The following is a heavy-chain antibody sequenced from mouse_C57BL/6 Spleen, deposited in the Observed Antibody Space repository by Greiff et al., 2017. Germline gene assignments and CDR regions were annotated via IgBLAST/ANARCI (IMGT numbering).Heavy chain of an antibody. D-gene: IGHD1-1*01. CDR1: GFSLTSYC. Sequence: VQLQQSGPGLVQPSQSLSITCTDSGFSLTSYCVHWVRQSPGKGLEWLGVIWAGGSTDYHAARMSRVCITKDNSNNQVFFKMNSRQADDTAIYYCAKKGVRRCLDGWGEGATHTVSS. V-gene: IGHV2-5*01. CDR2: IWAGGST. CDR3: AKKGVRRCLDG. J-gene: IGHJ2*01.